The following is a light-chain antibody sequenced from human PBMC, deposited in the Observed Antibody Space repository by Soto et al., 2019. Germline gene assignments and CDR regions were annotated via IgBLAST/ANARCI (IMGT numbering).Light chain of an antibody. CDR3: QQRSNRPSIT. V-gene: IGKV3-11*01. J-gene: IGKJ5*01. Sequence: IVLPHSPCTLSLSPAEGAPLSCRASQNVDSYYSWYHQKPGHAPRIIIFVGSTRATGIPAKFSSSGSGTDFTLTISSLEPEDVAVYYCQQRSNRPSITFGQGTRLEIK. CDR2: VGS. CDR1: QNVDSY.